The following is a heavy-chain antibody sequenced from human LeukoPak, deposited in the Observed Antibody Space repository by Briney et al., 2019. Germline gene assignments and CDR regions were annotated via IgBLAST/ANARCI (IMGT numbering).Heavy chain of an antibody. V-gene: IGHV3-64*02. D-gene: IGHD3-10*01. J-gene: IGHJ4*02. CDR3: ARGFRFYGSGIDY. CDR1: GFTFSEYN. Sequence: GGSLRLSYAASGFTFSEYNMHWVRQAPGKGLEYVSAISTNGGSTHYADSVKGRFTISRDDPKSTLDLQMGSLRPEDMAVYYCARGFRFYGSGIDYWGQGTLVTV. CDR2: ISTNGGST.